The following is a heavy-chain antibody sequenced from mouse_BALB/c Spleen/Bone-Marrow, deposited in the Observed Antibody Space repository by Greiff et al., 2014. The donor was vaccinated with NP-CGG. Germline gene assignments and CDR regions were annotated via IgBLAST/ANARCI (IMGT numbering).Heavy chain of an antibody. Sequence: QVQLQQSAAELARPGASVKLSCKASGYIFTSYTIQWVKQRPGQGLEWIGYINPSIGNTEYNQKFKAKTTLTADTSSSTTYMQLSSLTSEDSAVNYCAREGTYYAYFDYWGQGTTLTVSS. D-gene: IGHD1-1*01. CDR3: AREGTYYAYFDY. CDR2: INPSIGNT. V-gene: IGHV1-4*02. J-gene: IGHJ2*01. CDR1: GYIFTSYT.